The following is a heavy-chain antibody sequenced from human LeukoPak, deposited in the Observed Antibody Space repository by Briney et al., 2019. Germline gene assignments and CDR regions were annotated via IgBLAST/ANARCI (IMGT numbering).Heavy chain of an antibody. J-gene: IGHJ4*02. D-gene: IGHD5-18*01. Sequence: PSETLSLTCTVSGGSISTYYWSWLRQPPGKGLEGIGYIYYTGNTNYNPALTSRVTISVDKTKNQFSLKLTSVTAADTAVYYCGRGRGAMGYYFDFWGQGTLVTVSS. CDR2: IYYTGNT. CDR3: GRGRGAMGYYFDF. CDR1: GGSISTYY. V-gene: IGHV4-59*12.